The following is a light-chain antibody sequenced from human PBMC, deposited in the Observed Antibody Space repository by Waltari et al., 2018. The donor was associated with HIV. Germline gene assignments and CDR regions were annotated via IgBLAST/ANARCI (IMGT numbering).Light chain of an antibody. CDR1: QSISTD. Sequence: MTQSPATLSVSPGVSATLSCRTSQSISTDLAWFQQKPGQAPRLLIYGASTRATGIPARFSGGGSGTDFTLTISGLQSEDFAVYYCQQYSHWTRTFGQGTTVDIK. CDR2: GAS. CDR3: QQYSHWTRT. V-gene: IGKV3-15*01. J-gene: IGKJ1*01.